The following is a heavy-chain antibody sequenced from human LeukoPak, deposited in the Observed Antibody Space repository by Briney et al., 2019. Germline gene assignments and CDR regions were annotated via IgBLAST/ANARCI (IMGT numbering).Heavy chain of an antibody. D-gene: IGHD6-19*01. V-gene: IGHV3-30*18. CDR1: GFTFSSYG. Sequence: GRSLRLSCAASGFTFSSYGMHWVRQAPGKGLEWVAVISYDGSNKYYADSVKGRFTISRDNSKNTLYLQMNSLRAEDTAVYYCAKDQRKQWLVLDYWGQGTLVTVSS. J-gene: IGHJ4*02. CDR3: AKDQRKQWLVLDY. CDR2: ISYDGSNK.